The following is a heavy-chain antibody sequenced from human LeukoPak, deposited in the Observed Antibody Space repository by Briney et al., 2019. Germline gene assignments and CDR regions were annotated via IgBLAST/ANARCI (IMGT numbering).Heavy chain of an antibody. CDR1: GYTFTSYA. D-gene: IGHD2-2*01. CDR3: ARDSSPTKTRLVVPAAKGYGMDV. CDR2: INAGNGNT. Sequence: ASVKVSCKASGYTFTSYAMHWMRQAPGQRLEWMGWINAGNGNTKYSQKFQGRVTITRDTSASTAYMELSSLRSEDTAVYYCARDSSPTKTRLVVPAAKGYGMDVWGQGTTVTVSS. V-gene: IGHV1-3*01. J-gene: IGHJ6*02.